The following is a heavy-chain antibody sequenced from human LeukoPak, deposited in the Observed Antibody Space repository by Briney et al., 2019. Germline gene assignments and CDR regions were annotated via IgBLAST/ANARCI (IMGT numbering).Heavy chain of an antibody. V-gene: IGHV1-46*03. CDR2: VNPSGGST. CDR3: ARGAVAGRRFDY. J-gene: IGHJ4*02. CDR1: GYTFTSYY. D-gene: IGHD6-19*01. Sequence: ASVKVSCKASGYTFTSYYMHWVRQAPGQGLEWMRIVNPSGGSTTYAQKFQGRVTMTRDTSTSTVYVDLSSLRSEDTAVYYCARGAVAGRRFDYWGQGTLVTVSS.